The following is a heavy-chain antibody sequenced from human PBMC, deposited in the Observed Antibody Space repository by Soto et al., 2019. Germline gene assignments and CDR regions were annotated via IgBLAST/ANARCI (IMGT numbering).Heavy chain of an antibody. CDR3: ARDPAVAGGIFDY. V-gene: IGHV3-21*01. Sequence: EVQLVESGGGLVKPGGSLRLSCAASGFTFSSYSMNWVRQAPGKGLEWVSSISSSSSYIYYADSVKGRFTISRDNAKNSLYLQMNSLRAEDTAVYYCARDPAVAGGIFDYWCQGTLVTVSS. J-gene: IGHJ4*02. D-gene: IGHD6-19*01. CDR2: ISSSSSYI. CDR1: GFTFSSYS.